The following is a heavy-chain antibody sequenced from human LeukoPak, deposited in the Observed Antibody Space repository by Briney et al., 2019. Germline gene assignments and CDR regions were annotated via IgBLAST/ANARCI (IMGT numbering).Heavy chain of an antibody. CDR2: VYYGRTT. CDR1: AGSFISSSHH. V-gene: IGHV4-39*01. D-gene: IGHD3-3*01. J-gene: IGHJ5*02. Sequence: SETLSLTCTVSAGSFISSSHHWGWIRQSPGKGLEWIGSVYYGRTTYYNPSLDGRVTVSLDTSANQFSLKLSSVTAADTAVYYCARNFNWNYLWGQGTLVTVSS. CDR3: ARNFNWNYL.